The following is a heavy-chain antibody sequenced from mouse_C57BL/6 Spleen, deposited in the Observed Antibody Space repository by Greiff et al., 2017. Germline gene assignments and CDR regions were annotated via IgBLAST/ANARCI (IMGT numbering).Heavy chain of an antibody. V-gene: IGHV5-6*01. CDR1: GFTFSSYG. CDR2: ISSGGSYT. J-gene: IGHJ2*01. CDR3: ARHELRENFYY. D-gene: IGHD1-1*01. Sequence: EVKLVESGGDLVKPGGSLKLSCAASGFTFSSYGMSWVRQTPDKRLEWVATISSGGSYTYYPDSLKGRFTISRDNAKHTLYLQLSSLKSDDTAMYYCARHELRENFYYWGQGTTLTVSS.